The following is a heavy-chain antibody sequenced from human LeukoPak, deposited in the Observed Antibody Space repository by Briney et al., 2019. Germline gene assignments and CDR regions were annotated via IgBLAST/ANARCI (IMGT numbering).Heavy chain of an antibody. CDR3: ARDGSGSTGYNWFDP. D-gene: IGHD3-10*01. J-gene: IGHJ5*02. CDR1: GYTFTGYY. Sequence: ASVKVSCKASGYTFTGYYMHWVRQAPGQGLEWVGWINPNSGGTNYAQKFQGRVTMTRDTSISTAYMELSRLRSDDTAVYYCARDGSGSTGYNWFDPWGQGTLVTVPS. CDR2: INPNSGGT. V-gene: IGHV1-2*02.